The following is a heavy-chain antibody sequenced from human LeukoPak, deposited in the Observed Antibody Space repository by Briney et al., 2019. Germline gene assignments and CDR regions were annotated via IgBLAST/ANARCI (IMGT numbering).Heavy chain of an antibody. D-gene: IGHD1-1*01. CDR3: ARDLTGTTGSAFDI. CDR1: GGSISSGGYS. CDR2: IYYSGST. J-gene: IGHJ3*02. Sequence: SETLSLTCAVSGGSISSGGYSWSWIRQPPGKGLEWIGYIYYSGSTYYNPSLKSRVTISVDTSKNQFSLKLSSVTAADTAVYYCARDLTGTTGSAFDIWGQGTMVTVSS. V-gene: IGHV4-30-4*07.